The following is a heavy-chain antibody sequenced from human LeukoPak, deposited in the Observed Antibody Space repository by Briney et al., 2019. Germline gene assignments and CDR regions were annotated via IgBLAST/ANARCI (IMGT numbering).Heavy chain of an antibody. CDR2: IYTSGST. D-gene: IGHD2-2*01. CDR3: ARELGYCSSTSCYPNYYYYYMDV. J-gene: IGHJ6*03. Sequence: SETLSLTCTVSGGSISSGSYYWSWIRQPAGKGLEWIGRIYTSGSTNYNPSLKSRVTMSVDTSKNQFSLKLSSVTAADTAVYYCARELGYCSSTSCYPNYYYYYMDVWGKGTTVTISS. CDR1: GGSISSGSYY. V-gene: IGHV4-61*02.